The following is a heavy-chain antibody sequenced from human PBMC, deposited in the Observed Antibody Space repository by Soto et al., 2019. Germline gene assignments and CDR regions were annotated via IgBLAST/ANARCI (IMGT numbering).Heavy chain of an antibody. CDR3: TTDPIRDY. J-gene: IGHJ4*02. CDR2: VKRQIDGATT. Sequence: PGGSLRLSCAPSESTLSNVWMSWVRQAPGKGLEWVGRVKRQIDGATTDYAAPVKGRFTISRDDSKNSVYPQMNSLRTEDTAVYYCTTDPIRDYWGLGTLVTVSS. CDR1: ESTLSNVW. V-gene: IGHV3-15*01. D-gene: IGHD2-21*01.